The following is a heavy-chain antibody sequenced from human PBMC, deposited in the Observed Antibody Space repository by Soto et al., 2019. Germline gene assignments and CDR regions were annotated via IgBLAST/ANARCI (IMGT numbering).Heavy chain of an antibody. CDR3: ARAIVVTIGGMDV. V-gene: IGHV4-30-4*01. Sequence: SETLSLTCTVSGGSISSADYYWSWVRQPPGKGLEWIGYIYYSGSTFFNPSLKSRVTISKDTSRNQFSLRLDSVTAADTAVYYCARAIVVTIGGMDVWGQGTTVTVSS. CDR1: GGSISSADYY. CDR2: IYYSGST. J-gene: IGHJ6*02. D-gene: IGHD5-12*01.